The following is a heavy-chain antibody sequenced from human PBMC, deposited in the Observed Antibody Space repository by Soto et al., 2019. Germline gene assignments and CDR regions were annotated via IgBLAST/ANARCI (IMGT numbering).Heavy chain of an antibody. Sequence: QVQLVQSGAEVKKPGSSVKVSCKASGGTFSSYAINWVRQAPGQGLEWMGRIVPMFGIPNLAPNFQGRVTRTAERSTTRAYMDLSSLSAEGTAVYYCASMPYTSSSGGYYYYYMDVWGKGTTVTVSS. V-gene: IGHV1-69*02. CDR1: GGTFSSYA. CDR3: ASMPYTSSSGGYYYYYMDV. D-gene: IGHD6-6*01. CDR2: IVPMFGIP. J-gene: IGHJ6*03.